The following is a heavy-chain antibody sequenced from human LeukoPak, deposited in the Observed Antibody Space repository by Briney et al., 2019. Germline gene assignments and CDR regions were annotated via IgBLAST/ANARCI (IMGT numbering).Heavy chain of an antibody. D-gene: IGHD1-26*01. CDR1: GFTFSSYS. CDR3: ARGDRERPVRFDP. V-gene: IGHV3-21*04. J-gene: IGHJ5*02. CDR2: ISSSSSYI. Sequence: PGGSLRLSCAASGFTFSSYSMNWVRQAPGKGLEWVSSISSSSSYIYYADSVKGRFTISRDNAKNSLYLQMNSLRAEDTAVYYCARGDRERPVRFDPWGQGTLVTVSS.